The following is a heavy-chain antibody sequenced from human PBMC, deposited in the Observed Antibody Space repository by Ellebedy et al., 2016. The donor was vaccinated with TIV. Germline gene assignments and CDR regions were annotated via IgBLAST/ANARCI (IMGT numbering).Heavy chain of an antibody. V-gene: IGHV3-73*01. CDR1: GFTFSGSA. CDR2: IRSKANSYAT. Sequence: GESLKISCAASGFTFSGSAMHWVRQASGKGLEWVGRIRSKANSYATAYAASVKGRFTISRDDSKNTAYLQMNSLKTEDTAVYYCTSLAPTGWELQGRGWGQGTLVTVSS. CDR3: TSLAPTGWELQGRG. J-gene: IGHJ4*02. D-gene: IGHD1-26*01.